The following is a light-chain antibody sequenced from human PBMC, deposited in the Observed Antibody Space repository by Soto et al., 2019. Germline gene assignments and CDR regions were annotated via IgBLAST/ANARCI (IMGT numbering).Light chain of an antibody. J-gene: IGKJ1*01. CDR3: QQCNTFWT. CDR1: QSISRW. CDR2: DVS. Sequence: IQMTQSASTLSVSLGDRVTITCRASQSISRWLAWYQQKPGKAPKLLIYDVSSLESGVPSRFSGTGSGTEFTLTISSLQPDDAATYYCQQCNTFWTFGQGTKVDIK. V-gene: IGKV1-5*01.